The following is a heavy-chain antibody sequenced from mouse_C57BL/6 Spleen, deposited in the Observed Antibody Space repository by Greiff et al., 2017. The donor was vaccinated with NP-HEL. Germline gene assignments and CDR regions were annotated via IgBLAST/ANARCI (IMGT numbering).Heavy chain of an antibody. CDR1: GYTFTDYE. Sequence: SGAELVRPGASVTLSCKASGYTFTDYEMHWVKQTPVHGLEWIGAIDPETGGTAYNQKFKGKAILTADKSSSTAYMELRSLTSEDSAVYYSLTGPMDYWGQGTSVTVSS. D-gene: IGHD4-1*01. CDR3: LTGPMDY. J-gene: IGHJ4*01. V-gene: IGHV1-15*01. CDR2: IDPETGGT.